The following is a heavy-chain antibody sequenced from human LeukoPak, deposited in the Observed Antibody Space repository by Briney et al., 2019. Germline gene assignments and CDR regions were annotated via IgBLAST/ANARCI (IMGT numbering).Heavy chain of an antibody. Sequence: GGSLRLSCAASGFTFSSYGMGWVRQAPGKGLEWVSVISGSGDGTYYADSVKGRFTISRDNSKNTLYLQMNSLRAEDTAVYYCAKALGAGDVRYAFDIWGQGTMVTVSS. J-gene: IGHJ3*02. D-gene: IGHD3-16*01. CDR2: ISGSGDGT. V-gene: IGHV3-23*01. CDR1: GFTFSSYG. CDR3: AKALGAGDVRYAFDI.